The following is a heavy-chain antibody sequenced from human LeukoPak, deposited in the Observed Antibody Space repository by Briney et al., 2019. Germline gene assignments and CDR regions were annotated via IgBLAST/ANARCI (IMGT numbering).Heavy chain of an antibody. J-gene: IGHJ3*02. V-gene: IGHV3-30-3*01. CDR1: GFTFSSYA. CDR2: ISYDGSNK. D-gene: IGHD3-10*01. CDR3: ARGGGDDAFDI. Sequence: GGSLRLSCAASGFTFSSYAMHWVRQAPGKGLEWVAVISYDGSNKYYADSVKGRFTISRDNSKSTLYLQLNSLRAEDTAVYYCARGGGDDAFDIWGQGTMVTVSS.